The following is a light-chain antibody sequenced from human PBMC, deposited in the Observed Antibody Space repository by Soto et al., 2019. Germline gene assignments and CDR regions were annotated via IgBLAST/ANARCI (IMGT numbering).Light chain of an antibody. V-gene: IGLV1-44*01. J-gene: IGLJ3*02. CDR2: SDN. CDR3: ATWDDSFNGWV. Sequence: QSVLTQPPSASGTPGQRVTISCSGSSSNIGRNAVTWYQQLPGTAPKVFVYSDNQRPSAVPDRFSGSKSGTSASLAISGLQSEDDADYYCATWDDSFNGWVFGGGTKLTVL. CDR1: SSNIGRNA.